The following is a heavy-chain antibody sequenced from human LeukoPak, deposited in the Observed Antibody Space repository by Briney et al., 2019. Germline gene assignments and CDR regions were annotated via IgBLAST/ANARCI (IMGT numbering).Heavy chain of an antibody. CDR1: GYTFTGYY. V-gene: IGHV1-2*02. J-gene: IGHJ4*02. CDR3: ARGGDYDILTGYYKDIDY. D-gene: IGHD3-9*01. CDR2: INPNSGGT. Sequence: ASVKVSCKASGYTFTGYYMHWVRQAPGQGLEWMGWINPNSGGTNYAQKFQGRVTTTRDTSISTAYMELSRLRSDDTAVYYCARGGDYDILTGYYKDIDYWGQGTLVTVSS.